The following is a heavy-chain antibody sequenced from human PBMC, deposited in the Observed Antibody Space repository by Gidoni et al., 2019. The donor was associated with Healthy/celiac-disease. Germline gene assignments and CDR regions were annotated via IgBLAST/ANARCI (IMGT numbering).Heavy chain of an antibody. D-gene: IGHD3-10*01. CDR3: AREARFGELFSLWLDY. V-gene: IGHV3-33*01. J-gene: IGHJ4*02. Sequence: QVQLVESGGGVVQPGRSLRLSCAASGFTFSRSGRHWVRQAPGKGLGWVAVIWYDGSNKYYADSVKGRFTISRDNSKNTLYLQMNSLRAEDTAVYYCAREARFGELFSLWLDYWGQGTLVTVSS. CDR2: IWYDGSNK. CDR1: GFTFSRSG.